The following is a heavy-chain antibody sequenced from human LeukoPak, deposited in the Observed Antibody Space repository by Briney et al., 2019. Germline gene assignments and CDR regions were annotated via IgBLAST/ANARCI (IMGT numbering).Heavy chain of an antibody. V-gene: IGHV3-33*01. J-gene: IGHJ6*02. CDR3: AREERYGDYSVYYGMDV. D-gene: IGHD4-17*01. Sequence: GKSLRLSRAASGFTFSSYGMHWLRQAPGRGLEWVAVIWYDGSNKYYADSVKGRFTISRDNSKNTLYLQMNSLRAEDTAVYYCAREERYGDYSVYYGMDVWGQGTTVTVSS. CDR2: IWYDGSNK. CDR1: GFTFSSYG.